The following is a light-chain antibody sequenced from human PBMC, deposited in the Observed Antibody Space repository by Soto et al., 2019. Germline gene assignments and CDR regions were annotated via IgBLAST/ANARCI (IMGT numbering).Light chain of an antibody. CDR1: SSNIGAGYD. CDR2: ANS. CDR3: QSYDTSRSVV. Sequence: QSVLTQPASVSGAPGQRVTISCTGSSSNIGAGYDVHWYQQRPGTAPKLLIYANSNRPAWVPDRFSGSKSGTSASLAITGLQAEDEADYYCQSYDTSRSVVFGGGTKLTVL. J-gene: IGLJ2*01. V-gene: IGLV1-40*01.